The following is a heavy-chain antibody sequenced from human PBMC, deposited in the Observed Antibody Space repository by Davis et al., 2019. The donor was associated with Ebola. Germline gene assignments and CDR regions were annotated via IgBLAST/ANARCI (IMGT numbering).Heavy chain of an antibody. CDR3: ARDLAYYDFWSGYPSYYYGVDV. J-gene: IGHJ6*02. V-gene: IGHV3-23*01. D-gene: IGHD3-3*01. CDR2: ISGSGGST. Sequence: GESLKISCAASGFTFTRNAMSWVRQAPGKGLEWVSVISGSGGSTFYADSVKGRFTISRDNAKNSLYLQMNSLRAEDTAVYYCARDLAYYDFWSGYPSYYYGVDVWGQGTTVTVSS. CDR1: GFTFTRNA.